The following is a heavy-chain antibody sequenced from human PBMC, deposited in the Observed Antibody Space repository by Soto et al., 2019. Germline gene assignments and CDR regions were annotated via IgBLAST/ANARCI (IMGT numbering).Heavy chain of an antibody. D-gene: IGHD1-26*01. CDR2: INRGNT. CDR3: ARHHVRGRTIAGAAEF. Sequence: QVQLQQWGAGLLKPSETLSLTCAVYGKSLSGYYWSWIRQPPGKALEWIGEINRGNTNYNPSLKSRVTISVDTSKNQLFLNLSSVTAADTAMYYCARHHVRGRTIAGAAEFWGQGTLVTVSS. CDR1: GKSLSGYY. J-gene: IGHJ4*02. V-gene: IGHV4-34*01.